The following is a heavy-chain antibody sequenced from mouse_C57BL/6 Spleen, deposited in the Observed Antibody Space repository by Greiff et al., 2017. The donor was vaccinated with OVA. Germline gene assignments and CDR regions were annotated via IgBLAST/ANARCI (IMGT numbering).Heavy chain of an antibody. CDR1: GYTFTSYW. D-gene: IGHD2-1*01. V-gene: IGHV1-64*01. J-gene: IGHJ2*01. CDR2: IHPNSGST. Sequence: QVQLQQPGAELVKPGASVKLSCKASGYTFTSYWMNWVKQRPGQGLEWIGMIHPNSGSTNYNEKFKSKATLTVDKSSSTAYMQLRRLTSEDSAVYYCARTNYGNYADYLDYWGQGTTLTVSS. CDR3: ARTNYGNYADYLDY.